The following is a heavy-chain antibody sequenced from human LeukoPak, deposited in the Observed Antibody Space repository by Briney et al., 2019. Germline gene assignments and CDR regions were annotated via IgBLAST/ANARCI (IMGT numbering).Heavy chain of an antibody. CDR2: IYPGDSDT. CDR1: GYSFTSYW. D-gene: IGHD1-26*01. Sequence: GESLQISCKGSGYSFTSYWIGWVRQLPGKGLEWMGIIYPGDSDTRYSPSFQGQVTISGDKSVSTAYLQWSSLKASDTAMYYCARHEGIVGATMAFDMWGQGTMVTVSS. CDR3: ARHEGIVGATMAFDM. V-gene: IGHV5-51*01. J-gene: IGHJ3*02.